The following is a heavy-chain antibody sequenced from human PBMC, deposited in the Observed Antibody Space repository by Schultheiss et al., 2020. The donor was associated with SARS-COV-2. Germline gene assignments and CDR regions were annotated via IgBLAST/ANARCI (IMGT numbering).Heavy chain of an antibody. Sequence: SQTLSLTCAVYGGSFSGYYWSWIRQPPGKGLEWIGEINHSGSTNYNPSLKSRVTISVDKSKNQFSLKLSSVTAADTAVYYCARVDYCSSTSCYTGAFDIWGQGTMVTVSS. J-gene: IGHJ3*02. CDR2: INHSGST. CDR1: GGSFSGYY. D-gene: IGHD2-2*02. CDR3: ARVDYCSSTSCYTGAFDI. V-gene: IGHV4-34*01.